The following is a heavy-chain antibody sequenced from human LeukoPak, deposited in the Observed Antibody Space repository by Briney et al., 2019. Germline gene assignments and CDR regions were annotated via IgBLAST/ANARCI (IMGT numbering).Heavy chain of an antibody. D-gene: IGHD6-6*01. CDR3: AREALIAADDFDC. Sequence: QSGGSLRLSCEASGFTFSSHWMHWVRQAPGKRLVWVSRINSDGSRTNYADSVKGRFTISRDNAKKTLYMQMNSLRAEDTAVYYCAREALIAADDFDCWGQGTLVTVSS. CDR1: GFTFSSHW. V-gene: IGHV3-74*01. CDR2: INSDGSRT. J-gene: IGHJ4*02.